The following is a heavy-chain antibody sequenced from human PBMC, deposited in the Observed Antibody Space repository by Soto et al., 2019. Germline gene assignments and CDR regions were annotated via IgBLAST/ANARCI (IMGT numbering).Heavy chain of an antibody. V-gene: IGHV4-61*01. CDR1: GGSVSSGSYY. Sequence: PSETLSLTCTVSGGSVSSGSYYWSWIRQPPGKGLEWVGYIYNSGSANYNPSLNSRVTMSVDTSKTHFSLKLSSLTAADTAVYYCATQYCSGGRCFDDFDIWGRGTMVTVSS. J-gene: IGHJ3*02. CDR3: ATQYCSGGRCFDDFDI. CDR2: IYNSGSA. D-gene: IGHD2-15*01.